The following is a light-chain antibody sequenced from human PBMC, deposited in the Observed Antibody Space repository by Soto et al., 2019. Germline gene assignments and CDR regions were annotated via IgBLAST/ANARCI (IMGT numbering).Light chain of an antibody. V-gene: IGLV2-14*01. Sequence: QSALTQPASVSGSPGQSITISCTGTSSVVGGYNYVSWYQQHPGKAPKLMIYDVSNRPSGVSNRFSGSKSGNTASLTISGLQAEDEADYYCSSNTXSTLYVFGTGTKVTVL. CDR2: DVS. CDR3: SSNTXSTLYV. J-gene: IGLJ1*01. CDR1: SSVVGGYNY.